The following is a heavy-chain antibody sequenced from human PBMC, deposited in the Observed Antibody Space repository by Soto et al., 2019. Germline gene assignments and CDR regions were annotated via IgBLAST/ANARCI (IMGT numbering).Heavy chain of an antibody. J-gene: IGHJ3*02. D-gene: IGHD3-22*01. CDR1: GYTFTSYG. V-gene: IGHV1-18*01. Sequence: ASVKVSCKASGYTFTSYGISWVRQAPGRGLEWMGWISAYNGNTNYAQKLQGRVTMNKDPSKSTADMELRSRRSDDTAVYYCARDGVGCITMIVVVNRGTKDALDIWGQGTMVTVSS. CDR3: ARDGVGCITMIVVVNRGTKDALDI. CDR2: ISAYNGNT.